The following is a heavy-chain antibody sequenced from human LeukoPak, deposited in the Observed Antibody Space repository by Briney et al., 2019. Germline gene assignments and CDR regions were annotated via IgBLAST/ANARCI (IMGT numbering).Heavy chain of an antibody. D-gene: IGHD3-10*01. CDR3: ARQVGYGSGSYPEELAWFDP. Sequence: SETLSLTCTVSGGSISSSSYYWGWIRQPPGKGLEWIGSIYYSGSTYYNPSLKSRVTISVDTSKNQFSLKLSSVTAADTAVYYCARQVGYGSGSYPEELAWFDPWGQGTLVTVSS. CDR2: IYYSGST. CDR1: GGSISSSSYY. J-gene: IGHJ5*02. V-gene: IGHV4-39*01.